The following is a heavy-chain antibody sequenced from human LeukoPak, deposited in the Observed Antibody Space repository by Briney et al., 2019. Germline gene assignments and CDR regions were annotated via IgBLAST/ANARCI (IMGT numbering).Heavy chain of an antibody. CDR1: GGSISSGGYY. J-gene: IGHJ3*02. CDR2: IYYSRST. CDR3: ARWNPLDAFDI. D-gene: IGHD1-1*01. V-gene: IGHV4-31*03. Sequence: SQTLSLTCTVSGGSISSGGYYWSWIRQHPGKGLEWIGYIYYSRSTYYNPSLKSRVTISVDTSKNQFSLKLSSVTAADTAVYYCARWNPLDAFDIWGQGTMVTVSS.